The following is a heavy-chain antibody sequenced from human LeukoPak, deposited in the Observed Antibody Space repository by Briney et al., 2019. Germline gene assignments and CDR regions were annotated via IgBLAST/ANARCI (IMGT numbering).Heavy chain of an antibody. J-gene: IGHJ6*02. D-gene: IGHD2-21*02. V-gene: IGHV3-23*01. CDR1: GFTFSSYA. Sequence: GGSLRLSCAASGFTFSSYAMSWVRQAPGKGLEWVSAICGSGDNTYYADSVKGRFTISRDNPENTLYLQMNSLRAEDTAVYYCAKDPPQLAYCGGDCTYYYYGMDVWGQGTTVTVSS. CDR2: ICGSGDNT. CDR3: AKDPPQLAYCGGDCTYYYYGMDV.